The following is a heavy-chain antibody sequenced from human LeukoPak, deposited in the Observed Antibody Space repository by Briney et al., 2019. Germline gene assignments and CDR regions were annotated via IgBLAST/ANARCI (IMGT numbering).Heavy chain of an antibody. J-gene: IGHJ4*02. D-gene: IGHD1-26*01. CDR1: GGSFSGYY. V-gene: IGHV4-34*01. CDR2: INHSGST. CDR3: ARGKTPYRFDY. Sequence: PSETLSLTCAVYGGSFSGYYWSWIRQPPGKGLEWIGEINHSGSTNYNPSLKSRVTISVDTSKNQFSLKLSSVTAADTAVYYCARGKTPYRFDYWGQGTLVTGSS.